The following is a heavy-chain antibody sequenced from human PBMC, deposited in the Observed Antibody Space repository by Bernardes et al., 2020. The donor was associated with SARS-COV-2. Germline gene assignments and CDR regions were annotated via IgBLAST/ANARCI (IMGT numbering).Heavy chain of an antibody. Sequence: ASVKVSCKASGYPFTGYFIRCVRQAPGHRLAWMGWLNPHTGGANYVQKFQGRVTMTRDPSITTAYMELSRLGADETAIYFRARTRTTISTAGIPVDYWGQGTLVTVSS. J-gene: IGHJ4*02. V-gene: IGHV1-2*02. CDR1: GYPFTGYF. CDR3: ARTRTTISTAGIPVDY. D-gene: IGHD6-13*01. CDR2: LNPHTGGA.